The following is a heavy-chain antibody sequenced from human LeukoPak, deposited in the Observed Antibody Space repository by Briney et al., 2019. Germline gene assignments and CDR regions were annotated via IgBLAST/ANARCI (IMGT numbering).Heavy chain of an antibody. CDR1: GYTFTSYW. CDR2: IFPGDSDT. J-gene: IGHJ3*02. D-gene: IGHD3-16*01. V-gene: IGHV5-51*01. Sequence: GESLKIPCKGSGYTFTSYWIGWVRQMPGKGLEWMGIIFPGDSDTRYSPSFRGQVTISADKSISTAYLQWSSLKASDTAIYYCARHWAADAFDIWGQGSMVTVSS. CDR3: ARHWAADAFDI.